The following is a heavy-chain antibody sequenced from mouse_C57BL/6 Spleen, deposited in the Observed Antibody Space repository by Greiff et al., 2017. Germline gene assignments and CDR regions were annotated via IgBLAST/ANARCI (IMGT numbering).Heavy chain of an antibody. CDR2: INPYNGDT. Sequence: VQLQQSGPELVKPGDSVKISCKASGYSFTGYFMNWVMQSHGKSLEWIGRINPYNGDTFYNQKFKGKATLTVDKSSSTAHMELRSLTSEDSAVYYCARNYSNLWYFDVWGTGTTVTVSS. V-gene: IGHV1-20*01. CDR3: ARNYSNLWYFDV. D-gene: IGHD2-5*01. CDR1: GYSFTGYF. J-gene: IGHJ1*03.